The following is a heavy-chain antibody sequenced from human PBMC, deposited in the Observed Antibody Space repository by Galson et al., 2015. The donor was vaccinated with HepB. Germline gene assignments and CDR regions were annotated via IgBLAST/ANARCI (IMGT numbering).Heavy chain of an antibody. D-gene: IGHD7-27*01. J-gene: IGHJ4*02. Sequence: SLRLSCAASGFTFSSYWMSWVRQAPGKGLEWVANIKEDGSEKFYVGSVKGRFTISRDNAKNSLYLQMNSLRAEDTAVYYCARDPPLGTPFEYWGQGTLVTVSS. CDR1: GFTFSSYW. V-gene: IGHV3-7*01. CDR2: IKEDGSEK. CDR3: ARDPPLGTPFEY.